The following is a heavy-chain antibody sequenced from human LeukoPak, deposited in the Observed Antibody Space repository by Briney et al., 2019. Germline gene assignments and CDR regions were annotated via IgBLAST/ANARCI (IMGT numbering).Heavy chain of an antibody. V-gene: IGHV3-23*01. J-gene: IGHJ4*02. D-gene: IGHD4-17*01. CDR2: ISGSGGST. CDR3: AKDGGVGGCYGDYGFDY. Sequence: GGSLRLSCAASGFTFSSYAMSWVRQAPGKGLEWVSAISGSGGSTYYADSVKGRFTISRDNSKNTLYLQLNSLRAEDTAVYYFAKDGGVGGCYGDYGFDYWGQGTLVTVSS. CDR1: GFTFSSYA.